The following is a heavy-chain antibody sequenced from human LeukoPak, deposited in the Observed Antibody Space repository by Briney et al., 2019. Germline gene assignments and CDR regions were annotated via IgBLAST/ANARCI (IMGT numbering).Heavy chain of an antibody. CDR2: ISSKGELT. D-gene: IGHD3-22*01. CDR1: GFTFSIYA. CDR3: TRDRPNYYGSDGHYYRRNGDY. J-gene: IGHJ4*02. Sequence: PGGSLRLSCAASGFTFSIYAMSWVRQAPGKGLEWVSSISSKGELTFYADSVKGRFTISRDNSESTLYLQMNIPRADDTAIYYCTRDRPNYYGSDGHYYRRNGDYWGQGTLVTVSS. V-gene: IGHV3-23*01.